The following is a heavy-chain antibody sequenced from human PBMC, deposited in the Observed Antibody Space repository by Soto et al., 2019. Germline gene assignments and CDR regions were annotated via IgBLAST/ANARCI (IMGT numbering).Heavy chain of an antibody. D-gene: IGHD3-10*01. CDR2: FDPEDGET. V-gene: IGHV1-24*01. CDR3: ATDRGSGSYLWFDP. J-gene: IGHJ5*02. CDR1: GYTLTELS. Sequence: GASVKVSCKVSGYTLTELSMHWVRQAPGKGLEWMGGFDPEDGETIYAQKFQGRVTMTEDTSTDTAYMELSSLRSEDTAVYYCATDRGSGSYLWFDPWGQGTLVTVSS.